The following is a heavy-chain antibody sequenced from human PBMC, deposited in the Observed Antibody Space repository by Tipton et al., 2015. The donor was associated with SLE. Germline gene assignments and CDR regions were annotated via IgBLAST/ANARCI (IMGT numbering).Heavy chain of an antibody. CDR2: ISYDGSNK. Sequence: QVQLVQSGGGVVQPGRSLRLSCAASGFTFSSYAMHWVRQAPGKGLEWVAVISYDGSNKYYADSVKGRFTISRDNSKNTLYLQMNSLRAEDTAVYYCARDLNSGSYPGDYWGQGTLVTVSS. J-gene: IGHJ4*02. CDR1: GFTFSSYA. D-gene: IGHD1-26*01. CDR3: ARDLNSGSYPGDY. V-gene: IGHV3-30*04.